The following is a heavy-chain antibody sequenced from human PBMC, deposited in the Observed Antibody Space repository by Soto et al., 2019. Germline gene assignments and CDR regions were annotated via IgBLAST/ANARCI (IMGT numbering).Heavy chain of an antibody. V-gene: IGHV3-74*01. CDR3: ARDSYYYDSSGYLVY. Sequence: GGSLILSCAASGFPFSSYAMSWVRQAPGKGLVWVSRINSDGSSTSYADSVKGRFTISRDNARNTLYLQMNSLRAEDTAVYYCARDSYYYDSSGYLVYWGQGTLVTVSS. CDR1: GFPFSSYA. CDR2: INSDGSST. J-gene: IGHJ4*02. D-gene: IGHD3-22*01.